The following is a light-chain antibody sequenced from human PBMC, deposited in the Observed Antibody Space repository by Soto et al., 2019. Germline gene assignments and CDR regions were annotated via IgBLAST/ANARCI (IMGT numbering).Light chain of an antibody. CDR1: QGITNW. Sequence: DIQMTQSPSSVSASVGDRVTITCRASQGITNWLAWYQQKPGKAPNLLIFAASSLQGAVPSRFSGRGSGTDFTLTISSLQPEDFATYYCQKYNSAPLTFGGGTKVDIK. V-gene: IGKV1D-12*01. J-gene: IGKJ4*01. CDR3: QKYNSAPLT. CDR2: AAS.